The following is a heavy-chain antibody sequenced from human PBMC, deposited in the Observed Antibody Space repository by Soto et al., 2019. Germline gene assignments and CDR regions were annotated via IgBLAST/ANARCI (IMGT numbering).Heavy chain of an antibody. V-gene: IGHV1-46*01. CDR2: INPSGGST. J-gene: IGHJ6*02. CDR1: GYTFTSYY. Sequence: ASVKVSCKASGYTFTSYYMHWVRQAPGQGLEWMGIINPSGGSTSYAQKFQGRVTMTRDTSTSTVYMELSSLRSEDTAVYYCAREREDIVVVTAIRYYYYGMDVWGQGTTVTVSS. D-gene: IGHD2-21*02. CDR3: AREREDIVVVTAIRYYYYGMDV.